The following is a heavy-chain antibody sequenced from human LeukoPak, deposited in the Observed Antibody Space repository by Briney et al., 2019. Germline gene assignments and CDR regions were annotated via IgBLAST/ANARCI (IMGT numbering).Heavy chain of an antibody. J-gene: IGHJ3*02. CDR2: INHSGST. CDR3: ARLGGGSWYFEAFDI. V-gene: IGHV4-34*01. D-gene: IGHD6-13*01. CDR1: GGPFSGYY. Sequence: KASETLSLTCAVYGGPFSGYYWSWIRQPPGKGLEWIGEINHSGSTNYNPSLKSRVTISVDTSKNQFSLKLSAVTAADTAVYYCARLGGGSWYFEAFDIWGQGTMVTVSS.